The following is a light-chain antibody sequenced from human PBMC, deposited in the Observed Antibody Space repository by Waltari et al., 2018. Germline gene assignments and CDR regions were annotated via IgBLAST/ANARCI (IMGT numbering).Light chain of an antibody. Sequence: SSELTQDPAVSVALGQTARITCQGDSLRGHYASWYQQKPGQAPILVIYGQNHRPSGIHDRFSGSSSGDTTSLTITGTKAEDEADYYCKSRNNDRGVFGGGTKLTVL. CDR1: SLRGHY. J-gene: IGLJ3*02. CDR3: KSRNNDRGV. CDR2: GQN. V-gene: IGLV3-19*01.